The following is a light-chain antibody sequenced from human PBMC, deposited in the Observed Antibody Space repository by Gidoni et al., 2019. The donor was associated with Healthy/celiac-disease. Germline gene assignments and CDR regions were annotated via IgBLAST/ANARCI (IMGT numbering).Light chain of an antibody. V-gene: IGKV3-15*01. J-gene: IGKJ4*01. CDR3: QQYNNWPPLT. CDR2: GAS. CDR1: QSVSSN. Sequence: EIVLTQSPATLSVSPGERATLSCRASQSVSSNLAWYQQKPGQAPRLLIYGASTRATGIPARFSGSGSETEFTLTISSLQSEDCEVYYCQQYNNWPPLTFGGGTKVEIK.